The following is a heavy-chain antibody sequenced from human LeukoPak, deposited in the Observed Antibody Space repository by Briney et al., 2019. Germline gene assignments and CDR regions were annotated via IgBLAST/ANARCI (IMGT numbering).Heavy chain of an antibody. Sequence: ASVKVSCKASGYTFTSYYMHWVRQAPGQGLEWMGIINPSGGSTSYAQKFQGRVTMTRDTSTSTVYMELRSLRSDDTAVYYCARDHITGTTGYWGQGTLVTVSS. D-gene: IGHD1-7*01. J-gene: IGHJ4*02. V-gene: IGHV1-46*01. CDR2: INPSGGST. CDR1: GYTFTSYY. CDR3: ARDHITGTTGY.